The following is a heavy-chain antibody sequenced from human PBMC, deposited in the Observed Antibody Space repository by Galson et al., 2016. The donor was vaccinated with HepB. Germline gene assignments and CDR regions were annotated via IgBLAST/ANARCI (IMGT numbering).Heavy chain of an antibody. V-gene: IGHV3-33*01. CDR2: IGHVGNAI. J-gene: IGHJ4*02. CDR3: ARDLQSHFFDY. D-gene: IGHD3-3*02. CDR1: GFPFYLWG. Sequence: SLRLSCAASGFPFYLWGMHWLRQAPGKGLEWLAIIGHVGNAIMYADSVKGRFTISRDNSKNTLYLQMDILGVEDTAVYYCARDLQSHFFDYWGRGVLVTVSS.